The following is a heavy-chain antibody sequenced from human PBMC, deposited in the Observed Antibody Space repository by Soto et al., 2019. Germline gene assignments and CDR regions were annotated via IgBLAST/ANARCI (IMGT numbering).Heavy chain of an antibody. CDR3: AHNTVTSPVGGRDAFDI. J-gene: IGHJ3*02. D-gene: IGHD4-17*01. Sequence: EVQLLESGGGLVQPGGSLRLSCAVSGFTFNNQGMSWVRQAPGKGLEWVSSISGSGGSTYYGDSVRGRFTISRDTSKNTLSLQMNSLRAEDTAAYYCAHNTVTSPVGGRDAFDIWGQGTMVTVSS. V-gene: IGHV3-23*01. CDR1: GFTFNNQG. CDR2: ISGSGGST.